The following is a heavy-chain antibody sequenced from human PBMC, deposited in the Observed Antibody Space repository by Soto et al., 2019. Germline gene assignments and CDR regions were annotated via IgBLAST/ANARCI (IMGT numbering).Heavy chain of an antibody. D-gene: IGHD3-22*01. CDR2: SYYSGST. Sequence: QVRLQESGPGLVKPSETLSLTCTVSGGSVSSGSYYWSWIRQPPGKGLEWIGYSYYSGSTNYNPSLKSRVTISVDTSKNQFSLKLSSVTAADTAVYYCAREADYSSLDYWGQGTLVTVPS. CDR1: GGSVSSGSYY. V-gene: IGHV4-61*01. CDR3: AREADYSSLDY. J-gene: IGHJ4*02.